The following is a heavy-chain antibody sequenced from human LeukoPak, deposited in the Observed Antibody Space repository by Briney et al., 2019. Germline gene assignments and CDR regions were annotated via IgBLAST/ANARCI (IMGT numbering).Heavy chain of an antibody. J-gene: IGHJ5*02. CDR2: ISYSGST. CDR1: GDSISPYY. D-gene: IGHD3-10*01. V-gene: IGHV4-59*08. CDR3: ASLHGYGSGRP. Sequence: PSETLSLTCTVSGDSISPYYWSWIRQPPGKGLEWIGYISYSGSTNYNTSLKSRVTISVDTSKNQFSLKVSSVTAADTAVYYCASLHGYGSGRPWGQGTLVTVSS.